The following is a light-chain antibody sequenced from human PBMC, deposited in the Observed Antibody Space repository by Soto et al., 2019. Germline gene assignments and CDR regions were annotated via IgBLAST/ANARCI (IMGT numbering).Light chain of an antibody. CDR3: CSYAGSNNWV. Sequence: QPVLTQTASVSGSPGQSITISCTGTSSDVGSWYQQHPGKAPKLMIYEGTKRPSGVSNRFSGSKSGNTASLTISGLQAEDEADYYYCSYAGSNNWVFGGGTKLTVL. J-gene: IGLJ3*02. CDR1: SSDVGS. V-gene: IGLV2-23*01. CDR2: EGT.